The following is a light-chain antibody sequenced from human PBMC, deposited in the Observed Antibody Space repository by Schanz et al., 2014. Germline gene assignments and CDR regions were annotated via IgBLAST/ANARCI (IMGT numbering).Light chain of an antibody. V-gene: IGLV2-23*01. CDR2: EVT. CDR1: SSDVGSYNL. Sequence: QSALTQPASVSGSPGQSITISCTGTSSDVGSYNLVSWYQQHPGKAPKLMIYEVTKRPSGVPDRFSGSKSGNTASLTVSGLQAEDEADYYCCSYAGSTNLRFGGGTKLTVL. CDR3: CSYAGSTNLR. J-gene: IGLJ3*02.